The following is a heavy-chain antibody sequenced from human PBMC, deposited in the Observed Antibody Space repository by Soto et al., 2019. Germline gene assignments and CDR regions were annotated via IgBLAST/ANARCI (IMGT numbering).Heavy chain of an antibody. CDR3: AADISIVGATEGFDI. CDR1: GFTFTSSA. V-gene: IGHV1-58*01. CDR2: IVVGSGNT. Sequence: ASVKVSCKASGFTFTSSAVQWVRQARGQRLEWIGWIVVGSGNTNYAQKFQERVTITRDMSTSTAYMELSSLRSEDTAVYYCAADISIVGATEGFDIWGQGTMVTASS. D-gene: IGHD1-26*01. J-gene: IGHJ3*02.